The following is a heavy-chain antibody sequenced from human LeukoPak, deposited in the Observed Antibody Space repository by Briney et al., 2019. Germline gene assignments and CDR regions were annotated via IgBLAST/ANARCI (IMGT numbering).Heavy chain of an antibody. Sequence: PARSLRLSCAASAFAFSSYAMHWVRQAPGKWLEWVVVISYDGSNKYYADSVKGRFTISRDNSENTLYLQMNSLRAEDTAVYYCARDSSGLLDYWGQGTLVTVSS. CDR3: ARDSSGLLDY. V-gene: IGHV3-30-3*01. J-gene: IGHJ4*02. CDR2: ISYDGSNK. CDR1: AFAFSSYA. D-gene: IGHD6-19*01.